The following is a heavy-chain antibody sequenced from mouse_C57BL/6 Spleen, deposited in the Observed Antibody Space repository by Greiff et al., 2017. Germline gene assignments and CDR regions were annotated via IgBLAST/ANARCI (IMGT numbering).Heavy chain of an antibody. D-gene: IGHD2-4*01. Sequence: QLHLKQPGAELLRPGTSVKLSCKASGYTFPRSWLHWLKQRPGQGLEWIGVIDPSDSYTNYNHKFKGKATLTVETSSSTAYMQLSSLTAEDAAVYYCASMITKAMDYWGQGTSGTVSA. CDR2: IDPSDSYT. CDR3: ASMITKAMDY. J-gene: IGHJ4*01. CDR1: GYTFPRSW. V-gene: IGHV1-59*01.